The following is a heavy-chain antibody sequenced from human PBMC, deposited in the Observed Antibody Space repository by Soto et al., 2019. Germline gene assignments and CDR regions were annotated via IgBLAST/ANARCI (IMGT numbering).Heavy chain of an antibody. J-gene: IGHJ5*02. CDR2: IYYSGST. CDR1: GGSISSGGYY. D-gene: IGHD6-13*01. CDR3: ARDVRGSWLYNWFDP. V-gene: IGHV4-31*03. Sequence: PSETLSLTCTVSGGSISSGGYYWSWIRQHPGKGLEWIGYIYYSGSTYYNPSLKSRVTISVDTSKNQFSLKLSSVTAADTAVYYCARDVRGSWLYNWFDPWGQGTLVTVSS.